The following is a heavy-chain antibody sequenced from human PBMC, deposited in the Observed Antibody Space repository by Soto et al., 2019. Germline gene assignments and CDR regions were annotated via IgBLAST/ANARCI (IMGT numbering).Heavy chain of an antibody. V-gene: IGHV4-59*08. Sequence: SETLSLACTVSGGSTSSYYWSWIRQPPGKGLEWIGYIYYSGSTNYNPSLKSRVTISVDTSKNQFSLKLSSVTAADTAVYYCARTSSSGWYFDYWGQGTLVTVS. CDR1: GGSTSSYY. CDR3: ARTSSSGWYFDY. J-gene: IGHJ4*02. D-gene: IGHD6-19*01. CDR2: IYYSGST.